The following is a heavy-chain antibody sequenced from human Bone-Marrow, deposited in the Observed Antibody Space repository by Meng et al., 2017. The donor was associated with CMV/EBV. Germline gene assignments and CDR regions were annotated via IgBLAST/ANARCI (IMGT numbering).Heavy chain of an antibody. CDR3: ARHVGGTIFGVVNDAFDI. Sequence: SETLSLTCTVSGGSVSSGSYYWGWIRQPPGKGLEWIGSIYYSGSTYYNPSLKSRVTISVDTSKNQFSLKLSSVTAADTAVYYCARHVGGTIFGVVNDAFDIWGQGTMVTVSS. CDR2: IYYSGST. D-gene: IGHD3-3*01. V-gene: IGHV4-39*01. CDR1: GGSVSSGSYY. J-gene: IGHJ3*02.